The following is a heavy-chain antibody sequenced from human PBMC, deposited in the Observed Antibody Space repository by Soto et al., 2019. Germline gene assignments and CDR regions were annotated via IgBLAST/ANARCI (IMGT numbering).Heavy chain of an antibody. J-gene: IGHJ5*02. V-gene: IGHV4-59*01. CDR2: IYYSGST. CDR3: ARVEAARFDP. CDR1: GGSISSYY. D-gene: IGHD6-25*01. Sequence: QVQLQESGPGLVKPSETLSLSSTVSGGSISSYYWSWIRQPPGKGLEWIGYIYYSGSTNYNPSLKSRVTMSVDTSKNQFSLKLSSVTAADTAVYYCARVEAARFDPWGQRTLVTVSS.